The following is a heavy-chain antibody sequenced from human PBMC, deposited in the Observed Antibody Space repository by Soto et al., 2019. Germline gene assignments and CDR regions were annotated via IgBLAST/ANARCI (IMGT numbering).Heavy chain of an antibody. V-gene: IGHV4-34*01. J-gene: IGHJ6*02. D-gene: IGHD6-6*01. CDR1: GGSFSVYY. CDR2: INHSGST. Sequence: QVQLQQWGAGLLKPSETLSLTCAVYGGSFSVYYWSWIRQPPGKGLEWIGEINHSGSTNYNPSLKSRVNISVDTSKNQFSLKLSSVTAADTAVYYCARLRRSSSYYYYGMDVCGQGTTVTGSS. CDR3: ARLRRSSSYYYYGMDV.